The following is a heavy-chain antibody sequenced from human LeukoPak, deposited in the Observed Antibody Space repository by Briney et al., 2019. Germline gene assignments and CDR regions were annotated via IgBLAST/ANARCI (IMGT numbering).Heavy chain of an antibody. J-gene: IGHJ4*02. V-gene: IGHV4-59*01. D-gene: IGHD3-22*01. CDR3: ARSALDNTRFYYVPFDY. CDR1: GGSLINNY. Sequence: SRTLSLTCTVSGGSLINNYWNWIRQPPGKGLEWMGHVYSTGSTNYSPSLKSRGTISVDTFKNQFSLQLASVTAANTAVYYCARSALDNTRFYYVPFDYWGLGALVTVSS. CDR2: VYSTGST.